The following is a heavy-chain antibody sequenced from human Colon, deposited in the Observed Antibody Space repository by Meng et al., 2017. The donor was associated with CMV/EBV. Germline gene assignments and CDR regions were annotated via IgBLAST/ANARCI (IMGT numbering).Heavy chain of an antibody. J-gene: IGHJ4*02. CDR2: ISNSGVYI. CDR1: GFTFSGYK. Sequence: GGPLRLSCATSGFTFSGYKMNWVRQAPGQGLEWVASISNSGVYINYADSVKGRFTISRDNAKNLLSLHLNSLRAEDTAVYYCARDLYKTTVPNWGQGTLVTVSS. CDR3: ARDLYKTTVPN. V-gene: IGHV3-21*01. D-gene: IGHD4-17*01.